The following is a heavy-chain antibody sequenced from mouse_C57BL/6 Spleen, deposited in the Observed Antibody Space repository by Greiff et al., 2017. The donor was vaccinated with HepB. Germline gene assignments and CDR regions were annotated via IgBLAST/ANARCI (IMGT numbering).Heavy chain of an antibody. J-gene: IGHJ4*01. CDR1: GFTFSDYG. CDR3: ARRPSNWYGAMDY. CDR2: ISNLAYSI. D-gene: IGHD4-1*01. V-gene: IGHV5-15*01. Sequence: EVNLVESGGGLVQPGGSLKLSCAASGFTFSDYGMAWVRQAPRKGPEWVAFISNLAYSIYYADTVTGRFTISRENAKNTLYLEMSSLRSEDTAMYYCARRPSNWYGAMDYWGQGTSVTVSS.